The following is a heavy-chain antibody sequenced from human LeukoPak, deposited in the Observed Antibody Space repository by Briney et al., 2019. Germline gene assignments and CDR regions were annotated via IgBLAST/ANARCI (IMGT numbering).Heavy chain of an antibody. J-gene: IGHJ5*02. CDR2: LSSDGSNK. CDR1: GFTFSNYG. V-gene: IGHV3-30*18. Sequence: GGSLRLSCAASGFTFSNYGMHWVRQAPGKGLEWVAVLSSDGSNKYCADSVKGRFTISRDNSKNTLYLQMNSLRAEDTAVYYCAKDASDLGDWFDPWGQGTLVTVSS. D-gene: IGHD1-26*01. CDR3: AKDASDLGDWFDP.